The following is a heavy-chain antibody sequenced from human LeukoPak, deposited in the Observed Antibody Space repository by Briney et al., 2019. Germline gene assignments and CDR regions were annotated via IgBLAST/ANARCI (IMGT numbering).Heavy chain of an antibody. J-gene: IGHJ4*02. CDR3: AREADYYGSILTTEFDY. Sequence: PGGSLRLSCAASGFTFSSYSMNWVRQAPGKGLEWVSSISSSSSYIYYADSVKGRFTISRDNAKNSLYLQMNSLRAEDTAVYYCAREADYYGSILTTEFDYWGQGTLVTVSS. CDR2: ISSSSSYI. V-gene: IGHV3-21*01. CDR1: GFTFSSYS. D-gene: IGHD3-10*01.